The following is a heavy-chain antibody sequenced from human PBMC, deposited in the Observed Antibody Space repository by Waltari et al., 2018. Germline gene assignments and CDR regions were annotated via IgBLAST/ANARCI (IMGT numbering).Heavy chain of an antibody. CDR1: GYSISSGYY. CDR2: IYHSGST. CDR3: AGYSSSSDFDY. J-gene: IGHJ4*02. D-gene: IGHD6-6*01. V-gene: IGHV4-38-2*01. Sequence: QVQLQESGPGLVKPSETLSLTCAVSGYSISSGYYWGWIRQPPGKGLAWIGSIYHSGSTYYNPSLKSRVTISVDTSKNQFSLKLSSVTAADTAVYYCAGYSSSSDFDYWGQGTLVTVSS.